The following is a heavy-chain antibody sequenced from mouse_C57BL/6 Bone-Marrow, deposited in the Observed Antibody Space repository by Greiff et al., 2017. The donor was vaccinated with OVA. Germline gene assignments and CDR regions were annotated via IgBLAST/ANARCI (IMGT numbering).Heavy chain of an antibody. J-gene: IGHJ2*01. V-gene: IGHV5-17*01. CDR1: GFTFSDYG. Sequence: EVNLVESGGGLVKPGGSLKLSCAASGFTFSDYGMHWVRQAPEKGLEWVAYISRGSSTIYYADTVKGRSTISRDNAKNTLFLQMTRLRSEDTAMYYCARRYYSNSFDYWGQGTTLTVSS. CDR2: ISRGSSTI. CDR3: ARRYYSNSFDY. D-gene: IGHD2-5*01.